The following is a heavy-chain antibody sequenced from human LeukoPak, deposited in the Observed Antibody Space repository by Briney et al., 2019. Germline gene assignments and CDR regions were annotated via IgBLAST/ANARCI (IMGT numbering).Heavy chain of an antibody. D-gene: IGHD3-22*01. V-gene: IGHV1-69*04. Sequence: SVKVSCKASGGTFSSYAISWVRQAPGQGLEWMGRIIPIFGIANYAQKFQGRVTITADKSTSTAYTELSSLRSEDTAVYYCARDQKNYDSSGYDPWGQGTLVTVSS. CDR2: IIPIFGIA. J-gene: IGHJ5*02. CDR1: GGTFSSYA. CDR3: ARDQKNYDSSGYDP.